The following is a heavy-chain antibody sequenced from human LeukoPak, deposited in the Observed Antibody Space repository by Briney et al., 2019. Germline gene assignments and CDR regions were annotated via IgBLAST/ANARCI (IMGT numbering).Heavy chain of an antibody. J-gene: IGHJ4*02. Sequence: PGGSLRLSCVCSGFTFSTYWMSWVRQAPGKGLEWVANIKQDGSEKHYVDSVKGRFTIFRDNAKRSLYLQMNSLRAEDTAVYYCAKGTWSASLGVDYWGQGTLVTVSS. CDR1: GFTFSTYW. CDR2: IKQDGSEK. V-gene: IGHV3-7*03. CDR3: AKGTWSASLGVDY. D-gene: IGHD3-3*01.